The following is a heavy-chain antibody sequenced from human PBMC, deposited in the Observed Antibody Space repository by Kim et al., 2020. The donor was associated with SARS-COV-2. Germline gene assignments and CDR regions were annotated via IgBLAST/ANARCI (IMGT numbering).Heavy chain of an antibody. CDR1: GFTFSSYH. CDR2: ITLSSNYM. CDR3: GRGASGMDV. D-gene: IGHD3-16*01. J-gene: IGHJ6*02. Sequence: GGSLRLSCAASGFTFSSYHMNWVRQAPGKGLEWVSSITLSSNYMYYADSVKGRFTISRDNAKNSLYLQMNSLRAEDTAVYYCGRGASGMDVWGQGTTVTVSS. V-gene: IGHV3-21*01.